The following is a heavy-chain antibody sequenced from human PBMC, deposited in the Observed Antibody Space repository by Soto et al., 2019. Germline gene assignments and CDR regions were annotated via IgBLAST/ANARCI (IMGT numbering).Heavy chain of an antibody. CDR3: VRENYYYGMDV. V-gene: IGHV3-66*01. CDR2: INAGGST. CDR1: GFDASVNY. Sequence: GGSLRLSCAASGFDASVNYITWVRQTPGKGLEWVSAINAGGSTFYADSVKGRFTISRDNSKNTLFLQMNSLRVEDTAMYYCVRENYYYGMDVWGQGTAVTVSS. J-gene: IGHJ6*02.